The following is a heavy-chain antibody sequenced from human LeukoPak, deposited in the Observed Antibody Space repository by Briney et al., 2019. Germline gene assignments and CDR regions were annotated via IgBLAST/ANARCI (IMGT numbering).Heavy chain of an antibody. D-gene: IGHD1-26*01. V-gene: IGHV4-4*09. CDR3: ARHVDGIVGAYFDY. Sequence: SETLSLTCNVSGGSISSYYWSWIRQPPGKGLEWIGYIYTSGSTNYNPSLKSRVTISVDTSKNQFPLKLSSVTAADTAVYYCARHVDGIVGAYFDYWGQGTLVTVSS. CDR2: IYTSGST. CDR1: GGSISSYY. J-gene: IGHJ4*02.